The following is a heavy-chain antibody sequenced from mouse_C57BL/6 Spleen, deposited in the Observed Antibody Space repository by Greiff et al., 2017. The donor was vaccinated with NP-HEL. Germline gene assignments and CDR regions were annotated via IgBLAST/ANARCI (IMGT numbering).Heavy chain of an antibody. V-gene: IGHV5-9-1*02. J-gene: IGHJ3*01. CDR2: ISSGGDYI. CDR3: TRDEAQATFAY. CDR1: GFTFSSYA. Sequence: EVMLVESGEGLVKPGGSLKLSCAASGFTFSSYAMSWVRQTPEKRLEWVAYISSGGDYIYYVDTVKGRFTISRDNARNTLYLQMSSLKSEDTAMYYCTRDEAQATFAYWGQGTLVTVSA. D-gene: IGHD3-2*02.